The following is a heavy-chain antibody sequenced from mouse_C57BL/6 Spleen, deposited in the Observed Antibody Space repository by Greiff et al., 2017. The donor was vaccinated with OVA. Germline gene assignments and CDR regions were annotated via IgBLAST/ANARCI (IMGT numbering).Heavy chain of an antibody. D-gene: IGHD2-2*01. V-gene: IGHV1-72*01. CDR2: IDPNSGGT. J-gene: IGHJ1*03. CDR1: GYTFTSYW. CDR3: AREWLRHWYFDV. Sequence: QVQLQQPGAELVRPGSSVKLSCKASGYTFTSYWMHWVKQRPIQGLEWIGRIDPNSGGTKYNEKFKSKATLTVDKPSSTAYMQLSSLTSEDSAVYYCAREWLRHWYFDVWGTGTTVTVSS.